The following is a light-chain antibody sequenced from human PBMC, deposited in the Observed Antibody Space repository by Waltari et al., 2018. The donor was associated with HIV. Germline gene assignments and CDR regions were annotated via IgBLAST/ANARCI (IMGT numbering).Light chain of an antibody. V-gene: IGLV2-8*01. CDR2: EVK. Sequence: QSALPQPPSASGSPEQSVTISCTATTRAVGNYAYASSYQHNPGKAPKLLIYEVKKRPSGVPARFSGSKSGDTASLTVAGLQAEDEADYYCTSYGGRNNRVLFGGGTRLTVL. CDR1: TRAVGNYAY. J-gene: IGLJ3*02. CDR3: TSYGGRNNRVL.